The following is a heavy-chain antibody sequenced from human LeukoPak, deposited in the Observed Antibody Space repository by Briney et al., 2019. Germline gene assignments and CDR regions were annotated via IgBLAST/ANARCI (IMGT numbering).Heavy chain of an antibody. CDR3: AKISPYYYDSSRYYP. CDR1: GFTFSSSA. V-gene: IGHV3-23*01. Sequence: GGSLRLSCAASGFTFSSSAMSWVRQAPGKGLEWVSAISGSGVSKYYADSVKGRFTISIDNSKNTVYLQMNGLRAVDTAVYYCAKISPYYYDSSRYYPWGQGTLVTVSS. D-gene: IGHD3-22*01. J-gene: IGHJ5*02. CDR2: ISGSGVSK.